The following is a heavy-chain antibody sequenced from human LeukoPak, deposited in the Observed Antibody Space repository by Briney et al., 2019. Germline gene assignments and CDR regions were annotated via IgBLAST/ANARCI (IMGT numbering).Heavy chain of an antibody. Sequence: SETLSLTCAVYGGSFSGYYWSWLRQPPGKGLEWIGEINHSGSTNYNPSLKSRVTISVDTSKNQFSPKLSSVTAADTAVYYCAREPYYGSGSRWFDPWGQGTLVTVSS. CDR3: AREPYYGSGSRWFDP. CDR1: GGSFSGYY. V-gene: IGHV4-34*01. J-gene: IGHJ5*02. CDR2: INHSGST. D-gene: IGHD3-10*01.